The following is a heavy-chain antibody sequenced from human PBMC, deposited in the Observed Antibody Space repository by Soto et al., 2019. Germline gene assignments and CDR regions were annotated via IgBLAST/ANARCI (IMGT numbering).Heavy chain of an antibody. J-gene: IGHJ4*02. V-gene: IGHV3-48*01. CDR1: GFTFSAHS. CDR2: ITGDGSPT. CDR3: ATQEGARAAVADHRPDPTYVDY. D-gene: IGHD6-19*01. Sequence: PGGSLGLSCVASGFTFSAHSMNWVRQGPGKGLEWTSYITGDGSPTMYTDSVKGRFTISRDNAKNSMFLQMNSLRSEDTAVYYCATQEGARAAVADHRPDPTYVDYWGQGTLVTVS.